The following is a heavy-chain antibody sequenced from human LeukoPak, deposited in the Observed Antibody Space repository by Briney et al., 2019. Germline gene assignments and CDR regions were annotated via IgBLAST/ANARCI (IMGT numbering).Heavy chain of an antibody. CDR3: ASGYCSSTSCYIGY. CDR2: INWNGGST. J-gene: IGHJ4*02. Sequence: GGSLRLSCAASGFTFDDYGMSWVRQAPGKGLEWVSGINWNGGSTGYADSVKGRFTISRDNAKNSLYLQMNSLRAEDTALYYCASGYCSSTSCYIGYWGQGTLVTVSS. D-gene: IGHD2-2*03. CDR1: GFTFDDYG. V-gene: IGHV3-20*04.